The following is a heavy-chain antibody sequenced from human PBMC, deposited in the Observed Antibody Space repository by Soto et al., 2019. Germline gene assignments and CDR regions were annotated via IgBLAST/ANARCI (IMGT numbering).Heavy chain of an antibody. CDR3: ARDPTMIVVVIFYFDY. Sequence: GGSLRLSCAASGFTFSSYAMHWVRQAPGKGLEWVAVISYDGSNKYYADSVKGRFTISRDNSKNTLYLQMNSLRAEDTAVYYCARDPTMIVVVIFYFDYWGQGTLVTVSS. J-gene: IGHJ4*02. CDR2: ISYDGSNK. V-gene: IGHV3-30-3*01. D-gene: IGHD3-22*01. CDR1: GFTFSSYA.